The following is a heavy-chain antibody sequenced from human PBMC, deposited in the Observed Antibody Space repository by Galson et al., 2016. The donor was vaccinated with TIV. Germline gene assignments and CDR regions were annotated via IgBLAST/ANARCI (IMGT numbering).Heavy chain of an antibody. D-gene: IGHD3-22*01. J-gene: IGHJ4*02. CDR1: GFTFSSYS. CDR3: AKSPTSGTYYYDGSGYSSFFDY. Sequence: SLRLSCAVSGFTFSSYSMNWVRQAPGRGLEWVSSISGIGGTTYHEDSLEGRFTISRDNSKNTLYLQMNSLRAEDTAIYYCAKSPTSGTYYYDGSGYSSFFDYWGQGSLVTVSS. V-gene: IGHV3-23*01. CDR2: ISGIGGTT.